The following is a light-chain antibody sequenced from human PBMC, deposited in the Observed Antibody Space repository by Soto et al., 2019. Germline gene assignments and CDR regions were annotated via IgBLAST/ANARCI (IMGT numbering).Light chain of an antibody. V-gene: IGKV3-20*01. CDR2: GSS. CDR1: QSVSNNY. J-gene: IGKJ2*01. CDR3: QQYRSSPPYT. Sequence: EVVLTQSPGTLSLSPGERATLSCRASQSVSNNYLAWYQQKPGQSPKLLIFGSSDRATGIPDRFSRSGSGTDFTLTISSLEPEDVAVYYCQQYRSSPPYTFGQGTKLEIK.